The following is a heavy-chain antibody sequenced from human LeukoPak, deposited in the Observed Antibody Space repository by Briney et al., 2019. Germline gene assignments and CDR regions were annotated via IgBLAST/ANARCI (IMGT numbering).Heavy chain of an antibody. CDR2: ISTSGIT. J-gene: IGHJ2*01. CDR3: AKGDWHFDL. V-gene: IGHV4-4*07. CDR1: GGSISSGPYF. Sequence: PSETLSLTCSVSGGSISSGPYFWSWIRQPAGKGLDWIGRISTSGITDYNPSLKSRVTMSVDTSKNQFSLKLTSVTAADTAVYHCAKGDWHFDLWGRGTLVTVSS.